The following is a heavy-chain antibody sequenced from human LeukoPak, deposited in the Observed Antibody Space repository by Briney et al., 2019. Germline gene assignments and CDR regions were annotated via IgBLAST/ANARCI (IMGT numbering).Heavy chain of an antibody. CDR1: GFTFNSYW. Sequence: GGSLRLSCAGSGFTFNSYWMHWVRQVPGKGLVWVSRINSDGSRTNYVDSAKGRFTISRDNAKNTLFLQMNSLRAEDTAVYYCARGNFYSGSGSSPLDSWGQGTLVTVSS. D-gene: IGHD3-10*01. V-gene: IGHV3-74*01. J-gene: IGHJ4*02. CDR3: ARGNFYSGSGSSPLDS. CDR2: INSDGSRT.